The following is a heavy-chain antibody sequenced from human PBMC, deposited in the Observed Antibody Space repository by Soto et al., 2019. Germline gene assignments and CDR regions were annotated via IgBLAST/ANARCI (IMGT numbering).Heavy chain of an antibody. CDR1: GYTFTMYG. CDR3: ASKKYYYDSSGYYVFDY. Sequence: ASVTVSCKASGYTFTMYGLSWVRQAPGQGPEWMGGTIPDFGTANYAQKFQGRLTITADKSTSTAYMELSSLRSEDTAVYYCASKKYYYDSSGYYVFDYWGQGTLVTVSS. J-gene: IGHJ4*02. V-gene: IGHV1-69*06. D-gene: IGHD3-22*01. CDR2: TIPDFGTA.